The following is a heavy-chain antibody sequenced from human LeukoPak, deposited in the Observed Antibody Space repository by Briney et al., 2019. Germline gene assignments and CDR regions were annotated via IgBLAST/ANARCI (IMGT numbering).Heavy chain of an antibody. CDR2: IYYSGST. J-gene: IGHJ6*03. CDR1: GGSISSGDYY. CDR3: ARGGYGGYYYYMDV. D-gene: IGHD5-18*01. V-gene: IGHV4-30-4*08. Sequence: SQTLSLTCTVSGGSISSGDYYWGWIRQPPGTGLEWLGYIYYSGSTYYNPSLKSRVTISVDTSKTQFPLKLSSVAAADTAVYYCARGGYGGYYYYMDVWGKGTTVTVSS.